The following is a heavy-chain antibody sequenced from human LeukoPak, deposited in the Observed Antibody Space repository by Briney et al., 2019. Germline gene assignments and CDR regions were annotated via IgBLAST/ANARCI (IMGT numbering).Heavy chain of an antibody. CDR1: GGSISSYY. D-gene: IGHD3-3*01. J-gene: IGHJ6*02. V-gene: IGHV4-59*01. CDR3: ARDRYYDFWSGSNYYYGMDV. Sequence: SETLSLTCTVSGGSISSYYWSWLRQPPGKGLEWIGYIYYSGSTNYNPSLKSRVTISVDTSKNQFSLKLSSVTAADTAVYYCARDRYYDFWSGSNYYYGMDVWGQGTTVTVSS. CDR2: IYYSGST.